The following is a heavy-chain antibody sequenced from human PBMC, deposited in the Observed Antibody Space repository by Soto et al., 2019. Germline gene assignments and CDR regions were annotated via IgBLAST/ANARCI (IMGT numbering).Heavy chain of an antibody. CDR3: ARDGLLFSGPYRPSRFDY. D-gene: IGHD3-16*02. CDR1: GFKFSDYW. Sequence: DVQLVESGGGLVQPGRSLRLSCAASGFKFSDYWMSWVRQAPGKGLEWVGNIKHDTSEAHYADSVKGRFTITRDNIKNFLFLQMNGLRSDDTASYYYARDGLLFSGPYRPSRFDYWGLGTLVTVSS. J-gene: IGHJ4*02. V-gene: IGHV3-7*03. CDR2: IKHDTSEA.